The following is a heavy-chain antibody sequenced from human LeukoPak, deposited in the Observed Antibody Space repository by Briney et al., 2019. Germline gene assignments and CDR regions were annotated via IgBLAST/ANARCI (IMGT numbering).Heavy chain of an antibody. CDR3: ARVDSSIAGSNWFDP. CDR2: INPNSGGT. V-gene: IGHV1-2*02. D-gene: IGHD6-6*01. J-gene: IGHJ5*02. CDR1: GYTFTGYY. Sequence: ASVKVSCKASGYTFTGYYMHWVRQAPGQGLEWMGWINPNSGGTNYAQKFQGRVTMTRDTSISTAYMELSRLRSDDTAVYYCARVDSSIAGSNWFDPWGQGTLVTVSS.